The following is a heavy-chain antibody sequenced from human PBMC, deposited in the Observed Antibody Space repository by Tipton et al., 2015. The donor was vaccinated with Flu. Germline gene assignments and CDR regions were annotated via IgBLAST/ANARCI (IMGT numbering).Heavy chain of an antibody. Sequence: LRLSCTVSGGSISSYYWSWIRQPAGKGLEWIGRIYTSGSTNYNPSLKSRVTISVDTSKNQFSLKLSSVTAADTAVYYCARDAWGSGEDYWGQGTLVTVSS. CDR2: IYTSGST. CDR1: GGSISSYY. J-gene: IGHJ4*02. V-gene: IGHV4-4*07. D-gene: IGHD2-15*01. CDR3: ARDAWGSGEDY.